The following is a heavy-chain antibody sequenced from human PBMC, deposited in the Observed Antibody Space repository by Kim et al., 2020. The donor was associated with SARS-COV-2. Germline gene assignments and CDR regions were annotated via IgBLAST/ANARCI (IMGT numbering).Heavy chain of an antibody. J-gene: IGHJ6*04. CDR2: ISYDGSNK. CDR1: GFTFSSYA. Sequence: GGSLRLSCAASGFTFSSYAMHWVRQAPGKGLEWVAVISYDGSNKYYADSVKGRFTISRDNSKNTLYLQMNSLRAEDTAVYYCAREAFGELFRSYYYYYYGMDVWGKGTTVTVSS. CDR3: AREAFGELFRSYYYYYYGMDV. V-gene: IGHV3-30*04. D-gene: IGHD3-10*01.